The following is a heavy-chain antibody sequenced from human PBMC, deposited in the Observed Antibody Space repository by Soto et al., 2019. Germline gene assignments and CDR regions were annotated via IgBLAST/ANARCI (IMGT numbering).Heavy chain of an antibody. V-gene: IGHV3-21*01. CDR2: ISSSSSYI. D-gene: IGHD3-3*01. CDR1: GFTFSSYS. J-gene: IGHJ6*03. Sequence: EVQLVESGGGLVKPGGSLRLSCAASGFTFSSYSMNWVRQAPGKGLEWVSSISSSSSYIYYADSVKGRFTISRDNAQNSLYLQMNSLRAEDTAVYYCASRYYDFWSGYYTYYYYYYMDVWGKGTTVTVSS. CDR3: ASRYYDFWSGYYTYYYYYYMDV.